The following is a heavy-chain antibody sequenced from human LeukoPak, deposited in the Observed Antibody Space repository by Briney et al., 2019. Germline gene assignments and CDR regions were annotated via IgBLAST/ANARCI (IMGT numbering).Heavy chain of an antibody. CDR3: TTGTWIQLWLPDY. CDR2: FKSKTDGGTT. D-gene: IGHD5-18*01. J-gene: IGHJ4*02. V-gene: IGHV3-15*01. CDR1: GFTFSNAC. Sequence: GGSLRLSCAASGFTFSNACMTWVRQAPGKGLEWVGHFKSKTDGGTTDSAAPVKGRFTISRDDSKNTLFLQMNSLKTEDTAVYYCTTGTWIQLWLPDYWGQGTLVTVSS.